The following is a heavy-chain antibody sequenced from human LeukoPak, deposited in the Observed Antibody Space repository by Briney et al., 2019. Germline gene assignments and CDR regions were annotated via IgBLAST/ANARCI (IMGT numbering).Heavy chain of an antibody. V-gene: IGHV3-7*01. CDR3: ARDVGGSLDY. CDR1: GFIFSNYW. CDR2: IKQDGRDK. D-gene: IGHD2-15*01. Sequence: PGGSLRLSCAASGFIFSNYWMAWVRQAPGKGLQWVANIKQDGRDKNYVDSVKGRFTISRDNAKNSLYLQMNSLRIEDTAVYYCARDVGGSLDYWGQGTLVAVSS. J-gene: IGHJ4*02.